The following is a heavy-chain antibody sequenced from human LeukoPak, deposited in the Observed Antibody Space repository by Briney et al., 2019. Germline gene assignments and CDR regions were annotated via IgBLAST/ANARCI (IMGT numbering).Heavy chain of an antibody. Sequence: GGSLRLSCAASGFSFSDAWMSWVRQVPGKGLEWVGRIESKTDGGTTDYAAPVKGRFTISRDDSTNTLYLQMNSLKSEDTAVYYCTTYGSGRKFDYWGQGILVTVSS. CDR1: GFSFSDAW. D-gene: IGHD3-10*01. CDR3: TTYGSGRKFDY. J-gene: IGHJ4*02. V-gene: IGHV3-15*04. CDR2: IESKTDGGTT.